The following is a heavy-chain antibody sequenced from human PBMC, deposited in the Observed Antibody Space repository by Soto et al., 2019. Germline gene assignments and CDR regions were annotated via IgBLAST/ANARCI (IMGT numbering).Heavy chain of an antibody. J-gene: IGHJ4*02. D-gene: IGHD3-9*01. CDR1: GYIFTTYS. CDR2: INAANGNT. V-gene: IGHV1-3*05. Sequence: QVQLVQSGAEEKKPGASVKVSCKTSGYIFTTYSMHWARQAPGQSLEWMGWINAANGNTKYSQKFEGRATITRDTSASTAYMDRSSLRSEDTAVYYCARDGPSTTSYYAQALDFWGQGTLVTVSS. CDR3: ARDGPSTTSYYAQALDF.